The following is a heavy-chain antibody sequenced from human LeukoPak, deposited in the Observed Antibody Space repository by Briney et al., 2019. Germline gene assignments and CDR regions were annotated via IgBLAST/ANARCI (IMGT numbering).Heavy chain of an antibody. CDR3: TTTYIVASTRKFRDY. Sequence: GGSLRLSCAASGFIFSNAWMNWVRQAPGKGLEWVGRIKSKTEGGTTDYAAPVKGRFTISRDDSQNTVDLQISSLTAEDTAMYFWTTTYIVASTRKFRDYWGQGTLVVVSS. CDR1: GFIFSNAW. J-gene: IGHJ4*02. CDR2: IKSKTEGGTT. D-gene: IGHD5-12*01. V-gene: IGHV3-15*01.